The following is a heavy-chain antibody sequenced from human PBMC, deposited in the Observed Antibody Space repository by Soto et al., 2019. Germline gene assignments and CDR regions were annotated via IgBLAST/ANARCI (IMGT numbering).Heavy chain of an antibody. CDR2: IVPNVGTV. Sequence: QMQLVQSGAEVKKPGSSVKVSCKASGGTLSSFINYPINWVRQAPGQGLEWMGGIVPNVGTVNYAQKFQGRVTITADKSTGTAYMELSSLRSEDTALXXXARRDTSGFLRYFDNWGQGTLVTVSS. CDR1: GGTLSSFINYP. J-gene: IGHJ4*02. V-gene: IGHV1-69*06. CDR3: ARRDTSGFLRYFDN. D-gene: IGHD3-3*01.